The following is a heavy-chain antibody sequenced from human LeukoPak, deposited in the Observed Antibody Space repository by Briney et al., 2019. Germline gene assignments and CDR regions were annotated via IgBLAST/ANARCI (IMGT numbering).Heavy chain of an antibody. CDR1: GGSISSYY. Sequence: SETLSLTCTVSGGSISSYYWSWIRQPAGKGLEWIGRIYTSGITKYNPSLNSRVTMSVDTSKNQFSLKMNSVTAPDTAVYYCASWPSYYGKSGYDYWGQGTLVTVSS. J-gene: IGHJ4*02. D-gene: IGHD3-22*01. V-gene: IGHV4-4*07. CDR3: ASWPSYYGKSGYDY. CDR2: IYTSGIT.